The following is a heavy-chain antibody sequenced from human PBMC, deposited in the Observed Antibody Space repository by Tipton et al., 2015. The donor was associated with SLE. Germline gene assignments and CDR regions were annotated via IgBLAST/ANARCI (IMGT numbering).Heavy chain of an antibody. Sequence: SPRLSCAASGFTFSSYALTWVRQAPGKGLEWVATISGSAVSTYYADSVKGRFTISRDNSRGLVFLEMTTLRAEDTAVYFCAKALEEITGFGHWGQGTLVTVSS. V-gene: IGHV3-23*01. D-gene: IGHD1-20*01. CDR1: GFTFSSYA. CDR3: AKALEEITGFGH. CDR2: ISGSAVST. J-gene: IGHJ4*02.